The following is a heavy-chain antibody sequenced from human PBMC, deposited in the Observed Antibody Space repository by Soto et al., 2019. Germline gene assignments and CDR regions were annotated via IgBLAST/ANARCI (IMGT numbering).Heavy chain of an antibody. CDR1: RFTFSNYE. CDR2: VSSSGSTI. CDR3: ARDGRTYYDSGGSVFDY. Sequence: GGSLRLSCVASRFTFSNYEMNWVRQAPGKGLEWLSYVSSSGSTIYYADSVKGRFTISRDNAKNSLYLQMNSLRAEDTAVYYCARDGRTYYDSGGSVFDYWGQGTPVTV. D-gene: IGHD3-22*01. J-gene: IGHJ4*02. V-gene: IGHV3-48*03.